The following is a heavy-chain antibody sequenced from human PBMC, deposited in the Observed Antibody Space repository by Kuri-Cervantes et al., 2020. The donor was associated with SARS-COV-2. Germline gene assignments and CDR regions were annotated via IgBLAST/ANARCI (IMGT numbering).Heavy chain of an antibody. CDR3: ARDLAVGVGILWFGELLYPWYFDY. CDR1: GFTVSSNY. CDR2: IYSGGST. J-gene: IGHJ4*02. Sequence: GGSLRLSCAASGFTVSSNYTSWVRQAPGKGLEWVSVIYSGGSTYYANSVKGRFTISRDNSKNTLYLQMNSLRAEDTAVYYCARDLAVGVGILWFGELLYPWYFDYWGQGTLVTVSS. D-gene: IGHD3-10*01. V-gene: IGHV3-53*05.